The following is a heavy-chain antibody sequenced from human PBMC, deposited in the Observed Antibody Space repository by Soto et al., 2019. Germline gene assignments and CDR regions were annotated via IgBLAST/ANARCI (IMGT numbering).Heavy chain of an antibody. CDR2: ISAYNGNT. Sequence: GASVKVSWKGSGYTFTSYGISWVRQAPGQGLEWMGWISAYNGNTNYAQKLQGRVTMTTDTSTSTAYMELRSLRSDDTAVYYCASRLFGAFAIPGQGTMVTVSS. V-gene: IGHV1-18*01. CDR3: ASRLFGAFAI. D-gene: IGHD3-10*01. J-gene: IGHJ3*02. CDR1: GYTFTSYG.